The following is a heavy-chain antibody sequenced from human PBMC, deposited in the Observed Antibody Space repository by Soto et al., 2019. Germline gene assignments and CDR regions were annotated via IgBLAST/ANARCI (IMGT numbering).Heavy chain of an antibody. J-gene: IGHJ6*02. CDR2: IYHSGST. CDR3: AGRVYYDFWSGYYALDYYYGMDV. V-gene: IGHV4-4*02. D-gene: IGHD3-3*01. Sequence: KASETLSLTCAVSGGSISSSNWWSWVRQPPGKGLEWIGEIYHSGSTNYNPSLKSRVTISVDKSKNQFSLKLSSVTAADTAVYYCAGRVYYDFWSGYYALDYYYGMDVWGQGTTVTVSS. CDR1: GGSISSSNW.